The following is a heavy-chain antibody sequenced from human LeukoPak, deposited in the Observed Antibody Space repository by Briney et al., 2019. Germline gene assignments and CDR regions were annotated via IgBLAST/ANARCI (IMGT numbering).Heavy chain of an antibody. D-gene: IGHD1-26*01. CDR3: ARAMWEPGVNAFDI. J-gene: IGHJ3*02. V-gene: IGHV4-61*02. CDR2: IYTSGST. Sequence: SRTLSLTCTVSGGSISSGSYYWSWIRQPAGKGLEWIGRIYTSGSTNYNPSIKSRVTISVDTSKNQFSLKLSSVTAADTAVYYCARAMWEPGVNAFDIWGQGTMVTVSS. CDR1: GGSISSGSYY.